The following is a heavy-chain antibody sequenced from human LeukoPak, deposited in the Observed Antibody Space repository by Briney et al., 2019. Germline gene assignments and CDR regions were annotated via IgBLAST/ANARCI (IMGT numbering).Heavy chain of an antibody. D-gene: IGHD3-22*01. V-gene: IGHV3-21*05. J-gene: IGHJ4*02. CDR3: ARLPHYYDSSGYYY. CDR2: ISSGNSNI. CDR1: GFTFSSYT. Sequence: GGSLRLSCAASGFTFSSYTMNWVRQAPGKGLEWVSYISSGNSNIYYADSVKGRFTISRDNAKNSLYLQMNSLRAEDTAVYYCARLPHYYDSSGYYYWGQGTLVTVSS.